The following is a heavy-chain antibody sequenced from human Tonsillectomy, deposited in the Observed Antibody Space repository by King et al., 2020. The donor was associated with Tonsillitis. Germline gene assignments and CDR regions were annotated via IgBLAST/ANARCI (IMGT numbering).Heavy chain of an antibody. D-gene: IGHD6-25*01. V-gene: IGHV3-7*01. CDR1: GFTFSSFW. J-gene: IGHJ4*02. Sequence: VQLVESGGGLVQPGGSLRLSCAASGFTFSSFWMSLVRQAPGKGLEWVAIIKKDGSEKLYVDSVKGRFTISRDNAKNSLYLQMNSLRAEDTAVYYCAGGSGWVFDYWGQGTLVTVSS. CDR2: IKKDGSEK. CDR3: AGGSGWVFDY.